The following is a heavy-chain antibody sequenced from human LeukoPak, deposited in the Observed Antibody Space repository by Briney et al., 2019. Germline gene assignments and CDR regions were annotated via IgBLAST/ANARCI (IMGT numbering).Heavy chain of an antibody. Sequence: PGGSLRLSCAASGFTFSSYSMNWVRQAPGKGLEWVSYISSSSSTVYYADSVKGRFTISRDNSKNTLYLQMNSLRAEDTAVYYCAKYGGEPLGYFDYWGQGTLVTVSS. J-gene: IGHJ4*02. CDR1: GFTFSSYS. D-gene: IGHD3-10*01. V-gene: IGHV3-48*01. CDR2: ISSSSSTV. CDR3: AKYGGEPLGYFDY.